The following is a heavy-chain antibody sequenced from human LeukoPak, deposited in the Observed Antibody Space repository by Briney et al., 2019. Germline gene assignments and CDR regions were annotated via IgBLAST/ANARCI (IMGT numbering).Heavy chain of an antibody. D-gene: IGHD5-18*01. CDR2: SGSGGST. V-gene: IGHV3-23*01. CDR1: GVAFSSYA. CDR3: AKVEYSYGPFDY. J-gene: IGHJ4*02. Sequence: PVGSPRLSCAASGVAFSSYAMSWGRQAPGEGLEWVSASGSGGSTYCADSVKGRFTISRDNSKTTLYLQTNSRRAEDTAVYYCAKVEYSYGPFDYWGQGTLVAVSS.